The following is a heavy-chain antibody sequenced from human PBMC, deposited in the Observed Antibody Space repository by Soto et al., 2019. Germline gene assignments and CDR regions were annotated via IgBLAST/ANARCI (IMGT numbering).Heavy chain of an antibody. J-gene: IGHJ5*02. CDR1: GGSISSGGYS. V-gene: IGHV4-30-2*01. CDR2: IYHSGST. Sequence: QLQLQEFGSGLVKPSQTLSLTCAVSGGSISSGGYSWSWIRQPPGKGLEWIGYIYHSGSTYYNPSLQSRVTISVDRSKNQFSLKLSSVTAAATAVYYCARVPSPWGQGTLVTVSS. CDR3: ARVPSP.